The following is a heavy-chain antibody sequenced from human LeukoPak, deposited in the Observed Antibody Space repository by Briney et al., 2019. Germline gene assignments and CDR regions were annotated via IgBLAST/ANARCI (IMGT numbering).Heavy chain of an antibody. V-gene: IGHV1-18*01. D-gene: IGHD1-26*01. CDR1: GYTFTSYG. CDR3: ARVTEWELLPDFDY. CDR2: ISAYNGNT. J-gene: IGHJ4*02. Sequence: GASVKASCKASGYTFTSYGISWVRQAPGQGLEWMGWISAYNGNTNYAQKLQGRVTMTTDTSTSTAYMELRSLRSDDTAVYYCARVTEWELLPDFDYWGQGTLVTVSS.